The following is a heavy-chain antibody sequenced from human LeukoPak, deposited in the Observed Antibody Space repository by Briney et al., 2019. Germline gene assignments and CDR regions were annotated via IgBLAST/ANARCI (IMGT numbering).Heavy chain of an antibody. CDR2: ISGSGDNT. D-gene: IGHD3-22*01. CDR1: GFTFSSYA. J-gene: IGHJ4*02. CDR3: AKGSYYDSSGSFYFDY. V-gene: IGHV3-23*01. Sequence: GGSLRLSCTASGFTFSSYAMSWVRQAPGKGLEWVSGISGSGDNTYYADSVKGRFTISRDNSKNTLYVQVNSLGTEDTAAYYCAKGSYYDSSGSFYFDYRGQGTLVTVSS.